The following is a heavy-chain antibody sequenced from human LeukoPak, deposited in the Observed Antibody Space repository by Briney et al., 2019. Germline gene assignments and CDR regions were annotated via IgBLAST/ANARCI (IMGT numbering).Heavy chain of an antibody. V-gene: IGHV4-34*01. D-gene: IGHD3-9*01. J-gene: IGHJ6*04. CDR2: INHSGST. Sequence: PSETLSLTCAVNGVYFSGYYWSWIRQPPVKGLEWNGEINHSGSTNYNPSLKSRVTISVDTSKHQFSLKLSSVTAADTAVYYCARGCRYYDNLTGYHCYYYYGMDVWGKGTTVTVSS. CDR3: ARGCRYYDNLTGYHCYYYYGMDV. CDR1: GVYFSGYY.